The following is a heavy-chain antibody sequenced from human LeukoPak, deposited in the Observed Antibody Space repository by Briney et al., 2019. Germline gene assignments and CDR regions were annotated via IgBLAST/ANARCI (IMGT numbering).Heavy chain of an antibody. J-gene: IGHJ4*02. CDR3: ARDKPAPHGYYYDSSGYPFDY. Sequence: GGSLRLSCAASGFTFDDYGMSWVRQAPGKGLEWVSGINWNGGSTGYADSVKGRFAISRDNAKNSLYLQMNSLRAEDTALYYCARDKPAPHGYYYDSSGYPFDYWGQGTLVTVSS. CDR1: GFTFDDYG. V-gene: IGHV3-20*04. CDR2: INWNGGST. D-gene: IGHD3-22*01.